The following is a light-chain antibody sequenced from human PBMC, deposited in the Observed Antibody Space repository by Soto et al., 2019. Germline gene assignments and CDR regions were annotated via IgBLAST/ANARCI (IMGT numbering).Light chain of an antibody. J-gene: IGKJ4*01. V-gene: IGKV3-11*01. CDR2: DAS. CDR1: QNVNTY. Sequence: EIVLTQSPATLSLSLGERATLSCRASQNVNTYLAWYQQKPGQAPRLLIYDASKRATGIPDRFSGSGSGTDFALTIRSLEPEDFEFYYCQKCNSSPSAFGGGTELEIK. CDR3: QKCNSSPSA.